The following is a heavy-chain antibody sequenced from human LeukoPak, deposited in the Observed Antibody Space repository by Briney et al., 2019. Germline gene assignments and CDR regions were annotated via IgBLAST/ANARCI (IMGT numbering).Heavy chain of an antibody. CDR2: IDPSDSYT. J-gene: IGHJ5*02. Sequence: GESLKISCKGSGYSFTSYWISWVRQMPGKGLEWMGRIDPSDSYTNYSPSFQGHATISADKSISTAYLQWSSLKASDTAMYYCARHVSQGYCSSTSCYPGTWFDPWGQGTLVTVSS. CDR3: ARHVSQGYCSSTSCYPGTWFDP. D-gene: IGHD2-2*01. CDR1: GYSFTSYW. V-gene: IGHV5-10-1*01.